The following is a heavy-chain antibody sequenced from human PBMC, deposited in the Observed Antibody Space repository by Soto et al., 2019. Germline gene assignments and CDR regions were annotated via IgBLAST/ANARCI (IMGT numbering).Heavy chain of an antibody. CDR2: ISYDGSNK. J-gene: IGHJ4*02. V-gene: IGHV3-30*18. CDR3: AKGTYCGGDCLDY. CDR1: GFTFSSYG. D-gene: IGHD2-21*01. Sequence: QVQLVESGGGVVQPGRSLRLSCAASGFTFSSYGMHWVRQAPGKGLEWVAVISYDGSNKYYADSVKGRFTISRDNSKNTLYLQMNSLRAEDTAVYYCAKGTYCGGDCLDYWAREPWSPSPQ.